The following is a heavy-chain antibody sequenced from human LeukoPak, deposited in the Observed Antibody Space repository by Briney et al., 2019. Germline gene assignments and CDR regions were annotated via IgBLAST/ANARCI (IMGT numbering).Heavy chain of an antibody. CDR1: GFTFSDYY. D-gene: IGHD2-15*01. V-gene: IGHV3-72*01. CDR2: ARNKPHSYTT. CDR3: ARGAFCRGGRCPPGFDY. J-gene: IGHJ4*01. Sequence: GGSLRLSCAASGFTFSDYYMDWVRQAPGKGLESVGRARNKPHSYTTKYAASVEGRFTVSRDDSKNSVYLQMNSLKTEDTAVYFCARGAFCRGGRCPPGFDYWGRGTLVTVSS.